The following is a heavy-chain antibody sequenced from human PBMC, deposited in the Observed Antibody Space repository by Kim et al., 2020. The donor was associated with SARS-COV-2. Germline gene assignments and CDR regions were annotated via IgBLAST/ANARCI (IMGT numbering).Heavy chain of an antibody. D-gene: IGHD6-19*01. CDR1: GGSFSGYY. CDR3: ARAEYSSGGSPLDY. Sequence: SETLSLTCAVYGGSFSGYYWSWIRQPPGKGLEWIGEINHSGSTNYNPSLKSRVTISVDTSKNQFSLKLSSVTAADTAVYYCARAEYSSGGSPLDYWGQGT. CDR2: INHSGST. J-gene: IGHJ4*02. V-gene: IGHV4-34*01.